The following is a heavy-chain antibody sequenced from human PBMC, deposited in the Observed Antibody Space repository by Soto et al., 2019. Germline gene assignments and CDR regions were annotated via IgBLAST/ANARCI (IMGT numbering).Heavy chain of an antibody. Sequence: GGSLRLSCAASGFTFTNAWMSWVRQAPGKGLEWVGRVKRKTNGGTTDYAAPVKDRFNISRDDSKNTLYLQMNNLKTEDTAVYYCATCYGSGTDCQEDYLAFWGQGTPGTVSS. V-gene: IGHV3-15*01. CDR1: GFTFTNAW. CDR2: VKRKTNGGTT. D-gene: IGHD3-10*01. J-gene: IGHJ4*02. CDR3: ATCYGSGTDCQEDYLAF.